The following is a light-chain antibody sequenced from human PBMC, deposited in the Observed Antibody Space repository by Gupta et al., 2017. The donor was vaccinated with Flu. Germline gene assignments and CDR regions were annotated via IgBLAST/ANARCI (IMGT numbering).Light chain of an antibody. V-gene: IGKV1-33*01. Sequence: PSSLSASVGDRVTITCQASHEINNYLNWYQQKRGKAPKVLIFDASNLESGVPSRFSGSGSGTDFTFTISGLQPEDFATYYCQQYDNVPFTFGQGTTLEIK. CDR3: QQYDNVPFT. CDR1: HEINNY. CDR2: DAS. J-gene: IGKJ2*01.